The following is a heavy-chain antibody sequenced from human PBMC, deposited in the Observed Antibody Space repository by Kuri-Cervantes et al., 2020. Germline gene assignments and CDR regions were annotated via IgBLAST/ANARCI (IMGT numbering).Heavy chain of an antibody. CDR3: TTDPRD. J-gene: IGHJ4*02. Sequence: GESLKISCAASGFSFSSYAMYWVRQAPGKGLEWVGRIKSKTDGGTTDYAAPVKGRFTISRDDSKNTLYLQMNSLKTEDTAVYYCTTDPRDWGQGTLVTVSS. CDR1: GFSFSSYA. V-gene: IGHV3-15*07. CDR2: IKSKTDGGTT.